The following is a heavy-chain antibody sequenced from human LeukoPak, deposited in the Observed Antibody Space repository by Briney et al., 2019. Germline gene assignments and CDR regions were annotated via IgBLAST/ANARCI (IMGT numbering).Heavy chain of an antibody. V-gene: IGHV3-30*02. CDR3: ARDIDPRSSSWYLSGY. CDR1: GFTFSSYG. CDR2: IRYDGSNK. D-gene: IGHD6-13*01. J-gene: IGHJ4*02. Sequence: GGSLRLSCAASGFTFSSYGVHWVRQAPGKGLEWVAFIRYDGSNKYYADSVKGRFTISRDNSKNTLYLQMNSLRAEDTAVYYCARDIDPRSSSWYLSGYWGQGTLVTVSS.